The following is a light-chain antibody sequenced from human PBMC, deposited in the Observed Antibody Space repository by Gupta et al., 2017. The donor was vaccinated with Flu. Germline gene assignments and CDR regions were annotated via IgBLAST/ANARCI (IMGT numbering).Light chain of an antibody. J-gene: IGLJ1*01. CDR3: AAWDDSSNIYV. Sequence: QSALTQPPSVSGTPGQRVTISCSGGSSNLGGRAVNWYQQVPGPAPNLLFYSDVKRRSGVPDRFSASKSGSSAALAITGLRAEDAADYFCAAWDDSSNIYVFGAGTEVTV. CDR2: SDV. V-gene: IGLV1-44*01. CDR1: SSNLGGRA.